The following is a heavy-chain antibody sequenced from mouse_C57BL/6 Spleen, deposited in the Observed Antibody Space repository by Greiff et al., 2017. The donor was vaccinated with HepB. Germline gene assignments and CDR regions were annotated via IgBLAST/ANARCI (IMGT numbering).Heavy chain of an antibody. J-gene: IGHJ2*01. CDR1: GFNIKDDY. V-gene: IGHV14-4*01. D-gene: IGHD2-5*01. CDR2: IDPENGDT. CDR3: TTRDSNYFDD. Sequence: EVQLQQSGAELVRPGASVKLSCTASGFNIKDDYMHWVKQRPEQGLEWIGWIDPENGDTEYASKFQGKATITADTSSNTAYLQLSSLTSEDTAVYYCTTRDSNYFDDWGKGTTLTVSS.